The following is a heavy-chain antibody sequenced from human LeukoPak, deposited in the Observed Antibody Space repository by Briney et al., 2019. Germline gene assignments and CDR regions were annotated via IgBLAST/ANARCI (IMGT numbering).Heavy chain of an antibody. V-gene: IGHV3-23*01. CDR2: ISGSGGST. D-gene: IGHD3-22*01. Sequence: GGSLRLSCAASGLTFSSYAMSWVRQAPGKGLEWVSAISGSGGSTYYADSVKGRFTISRDNSKNTLYLQMNSLRAEDTAVYYCAKDLTRPDYYDSSGYRDWGQGTLVTVSS. CDR1: GLTFSSYA. CDR3: AKDLTRPDYYDSSGYRD. J-gene: IGHJ4*02.